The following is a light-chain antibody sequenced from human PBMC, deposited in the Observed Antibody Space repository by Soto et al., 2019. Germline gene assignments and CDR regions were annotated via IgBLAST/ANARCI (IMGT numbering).Light chain of an antibody. V-gene: IGKV3D-11*01. Sequence: VMRQSLATLSVSPGEGATLSCRASQGIGDTLAWYQHKPGQTPRLLIYDTSTRATGIPARFSGSGSGTDFTLTISSLEPEDFAVYYCQQRSNWPITSGEGTRLEIK. CDR2: DTS. CDR3: QQRSNWPIT. J-gene: IGKJ5*01. CDR1: QGIGDT.